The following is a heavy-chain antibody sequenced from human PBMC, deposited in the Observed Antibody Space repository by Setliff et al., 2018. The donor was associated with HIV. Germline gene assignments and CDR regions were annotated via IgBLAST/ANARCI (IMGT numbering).Heavy chain of an antibody. CDR1: GFSISSDYY. Sequence: SETLSLTCSVSGFSISSDYYWNWVRQPPGQGLEWIGSIYHSGSTYYNPSLKSRVTISVDTSKNQFSLKLSSVTAADTAVYYCARESPAGLSWYFDYWGQGTLVTAPQ. CDR3: ARESPAGLSWYFDY. V-gene: IGHV4-38-2*02. D-gene: IGHD3-16*02. J-gene: IGHJ4*02. CDR2: IYHSGST.